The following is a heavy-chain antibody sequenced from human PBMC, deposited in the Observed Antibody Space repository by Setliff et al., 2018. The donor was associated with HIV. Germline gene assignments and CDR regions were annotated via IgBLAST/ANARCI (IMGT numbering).Heavy chain of an antibody. CDR1: GDSFSGTSYY. Sequence: SETLSLTCTVSGDSFSGTSYYWGWIRQPPGKGLEWIGSIHFSGSTWYTQSLKSRVTIWVDTSKNQFSLKVSSVTAADTAVYYCVRPSLGIGGGSIFHNWGQGTLVTVS. V-gene: IGHV4-39*01. CDR2: IHFSGST. J-gene: IGHJ4*02. CDR3: VRPSLGIGGGSIFHN. D-gene: IGHD3-3*01.